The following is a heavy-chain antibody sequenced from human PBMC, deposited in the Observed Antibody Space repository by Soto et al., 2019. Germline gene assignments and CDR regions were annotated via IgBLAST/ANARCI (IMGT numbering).Heavy chain of an antibody. Sequence: PSETLSLTCTVSGGSISSSSYYWGWIRQPPGKGLEWIGSIYYSGSTYYNPSLKSRVTISVDTSKNQFSLKLSSVTAADTAVYYCAREQWLVDLGWFDPWGQGTLVTVSS. CDR3: AREQWLVDLGWFDP. CDR1: GGSISSSSYY. V-gene: IGHV4-39*02. D-gene: IGHD6-19*01. CDR2: IYYSGST. J-gene: IGHJ5*02.